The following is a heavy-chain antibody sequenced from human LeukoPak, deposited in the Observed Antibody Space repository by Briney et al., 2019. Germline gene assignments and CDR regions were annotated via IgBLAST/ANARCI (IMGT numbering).Heavy chain of an antibody. J-gene: IGHJ5*02. D-gene: IGHD3-10*01. CDR3: AKVVWGSESYYPIPDP. V-gene: IGHV1-2*02. Sequence: ASVKVSCKASGYTFTRYYMHWVRQAPGQGLEWMGWINPNSGGTNYAQKFQGRVTMTRDTSISTAYMELSRLRSDDTAVYYCAKVVWGSESYYPIPDPWGQGTLVTVSS. CDR1: GYTFTRYY. CDR2: INPNSGGT.